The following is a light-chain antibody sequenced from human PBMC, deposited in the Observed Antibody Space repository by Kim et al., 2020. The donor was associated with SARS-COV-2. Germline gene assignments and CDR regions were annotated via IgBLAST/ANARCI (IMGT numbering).Light chain of an antibody. J-gene: IGKJ2*01. CDR1: QSVSSN. Sequence: EIVMTQSPATLSVSPGERATLSCRASQSVSSNLAWYQQKPGQAPRLLIYDASTRATDIPARFSGSRSGTEFTLTISSLQSEDFAIYSCQHYYTWPYTFGQGTKLEI. V-gene: IGKV3-15*01. CDR3: QHYYTWPYT. CDR2: DAS.